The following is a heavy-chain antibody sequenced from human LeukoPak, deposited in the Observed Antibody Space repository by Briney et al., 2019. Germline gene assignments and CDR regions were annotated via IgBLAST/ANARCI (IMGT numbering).Heavy chain of an antibody. CDR2: ISTSSSYI. CDR3: ANGEPPVDY. CDR1: GFTFSSYS. J-gene: IGHJ4*02. Sequence: KAGGSLRLSCAASGFTFSSYSMSWVRQAPGKGLEWVSSISTSSSYIYYADSVKGRFTISRDNARKSLYLQMNSLRAEDTAVYYCANGEPPVDYWGQGTLVTVSS. V-gene: IGHV3-21*04. D-gene: IGHD1-14*01.